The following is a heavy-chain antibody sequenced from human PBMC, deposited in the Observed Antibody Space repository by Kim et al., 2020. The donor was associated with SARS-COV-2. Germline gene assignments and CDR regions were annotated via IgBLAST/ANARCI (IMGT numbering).Heavy chain of an antibody. D-gene: IGHD2-2*01. CDR2: ISSNGGST. CDR3: VKGQGYCSSTSCYWGDY. CDR1: GFTFSSYA. Sequence: GGSLRLSCSASGFTFSSYAMHWVRQAPGKGLEYVSAISSNGGSTYYADSVKGRFTISRDNSKNTLYLQMSSLRAEDTAVYYCVKGQGYCSSTSCYWGDYWGQGTLVTVSS. V-gene: IGHV3-64D*06. J-gene: IGHJ4*02.